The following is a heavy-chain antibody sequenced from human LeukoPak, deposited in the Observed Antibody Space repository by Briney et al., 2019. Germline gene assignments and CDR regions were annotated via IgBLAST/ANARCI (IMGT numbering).Heavy chain of an antibody. Sequence: ASAKVSCKASGGTFSSYAISWVRQAPGQGLEWMGGIIPIFGTANYAQKFQGRVTITADESTSTAYMELSSLRSEDTAVYYCARGGSSSGDYFDYWGQGTLVTVSS. CDR3: ARGGSSSGDYFDY. CDR1: GGTFSSYA. D-gene: IGHD3-22*01. J-gene: IGHJ4*02. CDR2: IIPIFGTA. V-gene: IGHV1-69*01.